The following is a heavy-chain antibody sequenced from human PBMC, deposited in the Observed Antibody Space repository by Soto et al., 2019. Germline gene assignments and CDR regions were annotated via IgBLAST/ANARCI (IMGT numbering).Heavy chain of an antibody. CDR2: IFFTGIT. J-gene: IGHJ6*02. CDR3: ARDGHGMDG. V-gene: IGHV4-61*01. Sequence: QVQLQESRPGLVRPSETLSLTCTVSGGSVTTGSYNWSWIRRPPGKGLEWIGNIFFTGITHYNPSLNNRVTMSVDTSKNQFSVTVTSVTAADTAVYYCARDGHGMDGGGQGTTVTVPS. CDR1: GGSVTTGSYN.